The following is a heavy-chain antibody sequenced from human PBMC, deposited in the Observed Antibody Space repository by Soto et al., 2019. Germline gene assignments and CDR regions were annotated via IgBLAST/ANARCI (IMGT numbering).Heavy chain of an antibody. CDR1: GYSFTSYW. J-gene: IGHJ6*02. V-gene: IGHV5-51*01. D-gene: IGHD6-13*01. Sequence: GESLKISCKGSGYSFTSYWIGWVRQMPGKGLEWMGIIYPGDSDTRYSPSFQGQVTISADKSISTAYLQWSSLKASDTAMYYCARHSLSIVAAESTVAYYYGMDVWGQGTTVIVSS. CDR3: ARHSLSIVAAESTVAYYYGMDV. CDR2: IYPGDSDT.